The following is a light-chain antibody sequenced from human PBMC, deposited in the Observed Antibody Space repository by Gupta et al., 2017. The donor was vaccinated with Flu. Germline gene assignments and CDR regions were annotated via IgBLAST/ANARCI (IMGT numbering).Light chain of an antibody. Sequence: VTSSWNGTRANLGTDVDALWYLRLPGTAPKLLIDGDSHRPSGVPARVSGSRSGTSASLAIAGLQPEDEGDYFCQSYDNGLTAGVFGGGTKLTVL. CDR3: QSYDNGLTAGV. CDR2: GDS. J-gene: IGLJ3*02. CDR1: RANLGTDVD. V-gene: IGLV1-40*01.